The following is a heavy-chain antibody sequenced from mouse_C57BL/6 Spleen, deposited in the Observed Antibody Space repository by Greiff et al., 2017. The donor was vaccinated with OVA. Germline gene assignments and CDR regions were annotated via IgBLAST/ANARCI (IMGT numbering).Heavy chain of an antibody. J-gene: IGHJ4*01. Sequence: EVQRVESGGGLVKPGGSLKLSCAASGFTFSDYGMHWVRQAPEKGLEWVAYISSGSSTIYYADTVKGRFTISRDNAKNTLFLQMTSLRSEDTAMYYCARELGLDYDAMDYWGQGTSVTVSS. CDR3: ARELGLDYDAMDY. V-gene: IGHV5-17*01. CDR1: GFTFSDYG. CDR2: ISSGSSTI. D-gene: IGHD4-1*01.